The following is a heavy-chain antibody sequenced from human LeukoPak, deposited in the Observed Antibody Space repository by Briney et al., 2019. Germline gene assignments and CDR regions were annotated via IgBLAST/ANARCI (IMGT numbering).Heavy chain of an antibody. V-gene: IGHV5-51*01. D-gene: IGHD5-12*01. J-gene: IGHJ4*02. CDR2: IYPGDSDT. Sequence: GESLKISCKGSGYNFTTYWIGWVRQMPGKGLEWMGIIYPGDSDTRYSPSFQGQVTISADKSISTAYMQWSSLKASDTAMYYCARSIYNGYTGADYWGQGTLVTVSS. CDR1: GYNFTTYW. CDR3: ARSIYNGYTGADY.